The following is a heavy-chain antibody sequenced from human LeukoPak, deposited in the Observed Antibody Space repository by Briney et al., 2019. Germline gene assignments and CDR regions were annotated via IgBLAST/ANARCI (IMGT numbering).Heavy chain of an antibody. CDR1: GFTFSSYW. J-gene: IGHJ3*02. CDR2: INSDGSTT. Sequence: GGFLRLSCAASGFTFSSYWMPWVRHAPGKGLVWVSRINSDGSTTTYADSVEGRFTISRDNAKNTLYLQMNSLRAEDTAVYYCARAGYGDLDDAFDIWGQGTMVTVSS. CDR3: ARAGYGDLDDAFDI. V-gene: IGHV3-74*01. D-gene: IGHD4-17*01.